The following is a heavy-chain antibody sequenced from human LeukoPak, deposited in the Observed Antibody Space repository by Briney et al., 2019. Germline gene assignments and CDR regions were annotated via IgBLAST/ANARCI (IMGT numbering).Heavy chain of an antibody. CDR1: GGSISSGGYY. D-gene: IGHD1-1*01. Sequence: SQTLSFTCTVSGGSISSGGYYWSWIRQHPGKGLDWIGYIYYSGSTYYNPSLKSRVTISVDTSKTQFSLTLSSVTAADTAVYYCARRTGTRRGSFGYWGQGTLVTVSS. J-gene: IGHJ4*02. V-gene: IGHV4-31*03. CDR3: ARRTGTRRGSFGY. CDR2: IYYSGST.